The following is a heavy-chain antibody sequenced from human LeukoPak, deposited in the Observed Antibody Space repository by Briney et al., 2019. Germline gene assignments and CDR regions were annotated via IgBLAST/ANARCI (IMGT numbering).Heavy chain of an antibody. D-gene: IGHD5-12*01. CDR2: IYYSGST. CDR1: GGSISSSSYY. V-gene: IGHV4-39*01. Sequence: SETLSLTCTVSGGSISSSSYYWGWIRQPPGKGLEWIGSIYYSGSTYYNPSLKSRVTISVDTSKNQFSLKLSSVTAADTAVYYCARHGRWGGFVYYFDYWGQGTLVTVSS. CDR3: ARHGRWGGFVYYFDY. J-gene: IGHJ4*02.